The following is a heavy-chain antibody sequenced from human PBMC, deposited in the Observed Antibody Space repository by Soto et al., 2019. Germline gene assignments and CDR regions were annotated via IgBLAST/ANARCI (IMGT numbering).Heavy chain of an antibody. CDR3: AKARETIAVAGIGFDY. J-gene: IGHJ4*02. CDR1: GFTFSSYA. CDR2: ISGSGGIT. V-gene: IGHV3-23*01. Sequence: GASLRLSCAASGFTFSSYAMSWVRQAPGKGLEWVSAISGSGGITCYADSVKGRFTISRDNSKNTLYLQTNSLRAEDTAVYYCAKARETIAVAGIGFDYWGQGTLVTPPQ. D-gene: IGHD6-19*01.